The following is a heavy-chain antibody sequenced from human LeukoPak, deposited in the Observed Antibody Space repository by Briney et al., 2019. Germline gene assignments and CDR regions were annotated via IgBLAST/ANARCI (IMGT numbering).Heavy chain of an antibody. CDR1: GFTVSSKY. CDR3: ARTPDNGYVAFFMDI. J-gene: IGHJ6*03. V-gene: IGHV3-53*01. D-gene: IGHD5-18*01. Sequence: GGSLRLSCAASGFTVSSKYMSWLRQAPGKGLEWVSLIYSGAVTYHAASVKGRFTISRDNSKNMVFLQVPSQRVEDTAVYYCARTPDNGYVAFFMDIWGKGTTVTVSS. CDR2: IYSGAVT.